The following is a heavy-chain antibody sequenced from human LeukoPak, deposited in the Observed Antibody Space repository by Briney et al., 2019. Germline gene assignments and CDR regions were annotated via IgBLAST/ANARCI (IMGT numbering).Heavy chain of an antibody. V-gene: IGHV4-61*01. Sequence: SETLSLTCTVSGGSISSSTHYWGWIRQPPGKGLEWIGYIYYSGSTNYNPSLKSRVTISVDTSKNQFSLKLSSVTAADTAVYYCARRIDYYDSSGYFYYYMDVWGKGTTVTVSS. J-gene: IGHJ6*03. D-gene: IGHD3-22*01. CDR2: IYYSGST. CDR1: GGSISSSTHY. CDR3: ARRIDYYDSSGYFYYYMDV.